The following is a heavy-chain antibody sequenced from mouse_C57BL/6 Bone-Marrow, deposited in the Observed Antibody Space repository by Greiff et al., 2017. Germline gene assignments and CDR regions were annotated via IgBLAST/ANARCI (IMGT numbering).Heavy chain of an antibody. CDR3: ARREVGTGRGAMDY. J-gene: IGHJ4*01. V-gene: IGHV1-81*01. CDR1: GYTFTSYG. D-gene: IGHD4-1*01. Sequence: QVQLQQSGAELARPGASVKLSCKASGYTFTSYGISWVKQRTGQGLEWIGEIYPRSGNTYYNEKFKDKATLTADNSSSTAYMALRSLTSEDSAVYFCARREVGTGRGAMDYWGQGTSVTVSS. CDR2: IYPRSGNT.